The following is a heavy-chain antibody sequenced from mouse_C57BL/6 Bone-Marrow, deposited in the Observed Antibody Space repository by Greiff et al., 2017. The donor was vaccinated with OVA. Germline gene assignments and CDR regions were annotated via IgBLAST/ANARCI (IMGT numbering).Heavy chain of an antibody. CDR1: GFNIKDDY. J-gene: IGHJ1*03. CDR2: IDPENGDT. Sequence: EVQLQQSGAELVRPGASVKLSCTASGFNIKDDYMHWVKQRPEQGLEWIGWIDPENGDTEYASKFQGKATITADTSSNTAYLQLSSLTSEDTAVYYCTLYAGGYFDVWGTGTTVTVSS. D-gene: IGHD2-3*01. CDR3: TLYAGGYFDV. V-gene: IGHV14-4*01.